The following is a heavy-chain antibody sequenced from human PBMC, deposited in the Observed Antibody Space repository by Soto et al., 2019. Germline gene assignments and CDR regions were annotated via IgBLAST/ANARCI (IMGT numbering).Heavy chain of an antibody. D-gene: IGHD3-22*01. CDR3: ARSPYYYDSSGYPNYYYYYGMDV. CDR2: IIPIFGTA. J-gene: IGHJ6*02. CDR1: GGTFSSYA. Sequence: SVKVSCKASGGTFSSYAISWVRQAPGQGLEWMGGIIPIFGTANYAQKFQGRVTITADESTSTAYMELSSLRPEDTAVYYCARSPYYYDSSGYPNYYYYYGMDVWGQGTTVTVSS. V-gene: IGHV1-69*13.